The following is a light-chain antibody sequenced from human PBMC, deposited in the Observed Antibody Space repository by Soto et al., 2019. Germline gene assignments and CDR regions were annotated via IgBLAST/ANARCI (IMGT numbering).Light chain of an antibody. CDR3: QQYNSYSWT. J-gene: IGKJ1*01. CDR2: KAS. Sequence: DIKITQSPSTLSASVGDRVTITCRASQSISSWLAWYQQKPGKAPNLLIYKASSLESGVPSRFSGSGSGTEFTLTISSLQPDDFATYYCQQYNSYSWTFGQGTKVDIK. CDR1: QSISSW. V-gene: IGKV1-5*03.